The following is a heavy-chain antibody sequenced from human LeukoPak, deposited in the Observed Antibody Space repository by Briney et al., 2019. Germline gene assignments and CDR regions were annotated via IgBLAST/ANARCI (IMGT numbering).Heavy chain of an antibody. D-gene: IGHD2-15*01. J-gene: IGHJ6*02. CDR3: ARSGYCSGGSCYSGPNYYYGMDV. CDR2: ISSSGSTI. V-gene: IGHV3-11*04. Sequence: GGSLRLSCAASGFTFSDYYMSWIRQAPGKGLEWVSYISSSGSTIYYADSVKGRFTISRDNAKNSLYLQMNSLRAEDTAVYYCARSGYCSGGSCYSGPNYYYGMDVWGQGTTVTVSS. CDR1: GFTFSDYY.